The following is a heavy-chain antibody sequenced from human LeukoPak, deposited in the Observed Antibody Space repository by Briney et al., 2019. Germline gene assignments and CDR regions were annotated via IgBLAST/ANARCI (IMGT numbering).Heavy chain of an antibody. J-gene: IGHJ4*02. CDR1: GFTFSTYA. CDR3: AREAAAYWGGDCWVDY. V-gene: IGHV3-30-3*01. D-gene: IGHD2-21*02. CDR2: ISYDGTNK. Sequence: PGGSLRLSCSASGFTFSTYAMHWVRQAPGKGLEWVAVISYDGTNKYYADSVKGRFTVSRDNSKNTLYLQMNSLRPEDTAIYYCAREAAAYWGGDCWVDYWGQGTLVTVSS.